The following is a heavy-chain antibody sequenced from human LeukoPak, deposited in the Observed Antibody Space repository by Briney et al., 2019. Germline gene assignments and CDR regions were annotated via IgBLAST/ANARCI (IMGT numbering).Heavy chain of an antibody. V-gene: IGHV3-48*03. CDR1: GFTFSSYE. CDR3: ARDLSSGSYSAFDI. D-gene: IGHD1-26*01. Sequence: GGSLRLSCAASGFTFSSYEMNWVRQAPGKGLEWVSYISSSGSTIYYADSVKGLFTISRDNAKNSLYLQMNSLRAEDTAVYYCARDLSSGSYSAFDIWGQGTMVTVSS. J-gene: IGHJ3*02. CDR2: ISSSGSTI.